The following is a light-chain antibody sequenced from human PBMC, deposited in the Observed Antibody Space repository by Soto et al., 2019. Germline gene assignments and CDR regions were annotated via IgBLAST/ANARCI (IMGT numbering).Light chain of an antibody. Sequence: EIVMTQSPATLSVSPGERATLSCRASQSVSSNLAWYQQKPGQAPRLLIYGASTRATGIPARFSGSGSGTEFTLTISSLQSEDFAVYYCQQYNNWPPLTVGHGTKVEIK. CDR2: GAS. CDR1: QSVSSN. CDR3: QQYNNWPPLT. J-gene: IGKJ1*01. V-gene: IGKV3-15*01.